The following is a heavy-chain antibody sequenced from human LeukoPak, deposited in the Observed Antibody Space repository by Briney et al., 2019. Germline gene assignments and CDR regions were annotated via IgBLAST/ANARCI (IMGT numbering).Heavy chain of an antibody. Sequence: GGSLRLSCAASGFTFRNYAMSWVRQAPGKGLEWVSGISDSGGSTYYADSVKGRFTISRDTSKNTLYLQMNSLRAGDTAVYYCARRAGAYSHPYDYWGQGTLVTVSS. CDR1: GFTFRNYA. CDR2: ISDSGGST. CDR3: ARRAGAYSHPYDY. J-gene: IGHJ4*02. D-gene: IGHD4/OR15-4a*01. V-gene: IGHV3-23*01.